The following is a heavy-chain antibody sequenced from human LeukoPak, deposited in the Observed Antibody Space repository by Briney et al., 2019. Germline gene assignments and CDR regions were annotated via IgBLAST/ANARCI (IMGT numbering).Heavy chain of an antibody. CDR2: IYSSGST. D-gene: IGHD3-10*01. CDR3: ARLVFTMVRELMTNYYGLDV. Sequence: SETLSLTCTVSGGSISSYYWSWIRQTPGKGLEWIGYIYSSGSTNYNPSLKSRVTISLDTSENQLSLKLSSVTAADTAVYYCARLVFTMVRELMTNYYGLDVWGQGTTVPVSS. CDR1: GGSISSYY. J-gene: IGHJ6*02. V-gene: IGHV4-59*08.